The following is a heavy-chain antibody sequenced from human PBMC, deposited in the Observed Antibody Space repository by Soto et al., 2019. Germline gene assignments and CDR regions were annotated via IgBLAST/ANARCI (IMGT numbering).Heavy chain of an antibody. J-gene: IGHJ4*02. D-gene: IGHD6-6*01. CDR1: GESISSGGYY. V-gene: IGHV4-31*03. CDR3: ARASSSSSAADH. Sequence: QVQLQESGPGLVKASQTLSLICNVSGESISSGGYYWSWIRHHPGKGLEWIGYIYHTASAYYNPSLKSRVTISMDTSKNHFAMKLSSVTAADTAVYYCARASSSSSAADHWDQGTLITVSS. CDR2: IYHTASA.